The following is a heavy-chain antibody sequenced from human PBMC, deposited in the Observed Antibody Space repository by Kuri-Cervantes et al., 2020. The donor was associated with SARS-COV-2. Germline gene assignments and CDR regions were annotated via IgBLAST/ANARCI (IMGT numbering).Heavy chain of an antibody. J-gene: IGHJ4*02. D-gene: IGHD1-7*01. CDR2: INHSGST. V-gene: IGHV4-34*01. CDR3: ASLRRYNWNYLPFDY. CDR1: GGSFSGYY. Sequence: SETLSLTCAVYGGSFSGYYWSWIRQPPGKGLEWIGEINHSGSTNYNPSLKSRVTISVDTSKNQFSLKLSSVAAADTAVYYCASLRRYNWNYLPFDYWGQGTLVTVSS.